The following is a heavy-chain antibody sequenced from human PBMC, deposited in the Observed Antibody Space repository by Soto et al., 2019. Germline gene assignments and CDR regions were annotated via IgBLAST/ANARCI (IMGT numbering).Heavy chain of an antibody. D-gene: IGHD2-2*01. CDR2: INPNSGGT. V-gene: IGHV1-2*02. CDR3: ATSRGYQPSPFDY. CDR1: GYTFTGYY. Sequence: ASVKVSCKASGYTFTGYYMHWVRQAPGQGLEWMGWINPNSGGTNYAQKFQGRVTMTRDTSISTAYMELSRLRSDDTAVYYCATSRGYQPSPFDYWGQGTLVTVSS. J-gene: IGHJ4*02.